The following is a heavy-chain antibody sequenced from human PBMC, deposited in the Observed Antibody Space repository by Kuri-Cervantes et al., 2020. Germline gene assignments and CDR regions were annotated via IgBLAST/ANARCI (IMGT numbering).Heavy chain of an antibody. CDR2: INWNGGST. CDR1: GFTFDDYG. J-gene: IGHJ4*02. D-gene: IGHD3-16*01. CDR3: ARLRPYDYVWGSYYPPDLFDY. V-gene: IGHV3-20*04. Sequence: GGSLRLSCAASGFTFDDYGMSWVRQAPGKGLEWVSGINWNGGSTGYADSVKGRFTISRDNAKNSLYLQMNSLRAEDTAVYYCARLRPYDYVWGSYYPPDLFDYWGQGTLVTVSS.